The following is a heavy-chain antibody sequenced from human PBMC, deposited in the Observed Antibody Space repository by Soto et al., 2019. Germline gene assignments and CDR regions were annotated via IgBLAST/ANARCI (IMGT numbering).Heavy chain of an antibody. D-gene: IGHD2-2*01. CDR1: GGSISSYY. V-gene: IGHV4-59*08. CDR2: IYYSGST. Sequence: SETLSLTCTVSGGSISSYYWSWIRQPPGKGLEWIGYIYYSGSTNYNPSLKSRVTISVDTSKNQFSLKLSSVTAADTAVYYCASNLPHCSSTSCYFHYMDVWGKGTTVTVSS. J-gene: IGHJ6*03. CDR3: ASNLPHCSSTSCYFHYMDV.